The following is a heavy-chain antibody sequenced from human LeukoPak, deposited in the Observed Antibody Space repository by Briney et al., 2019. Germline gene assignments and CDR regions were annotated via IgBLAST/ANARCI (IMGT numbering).Heavy chain of an antibody. CDR1: GFTFSSYW. V-gene: IGHV3-7*01. D-gene: IGHD1-26*01. Sequence: GGSLRLSCAASGFTFSSYWMSWVRQAPGKGLEWVANIKEDGSEKRDVDSVKGRFTISRDNAKNSLYLQMNSLRVEDTAVYYCARDPYSGTYGDTYYYYMDVWGKGTTVTISS. CDR2: IKEDGSEK. J-gene: IGHJ6*03. CDR3: ARDPYSGTYGDTYYYYMDV.